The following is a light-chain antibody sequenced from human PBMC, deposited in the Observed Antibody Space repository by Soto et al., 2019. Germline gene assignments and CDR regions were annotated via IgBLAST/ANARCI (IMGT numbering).Light chain of an antibody. CDR3: QKYNSARWT. CDR1: QAISNY. CDR2: ATS. V-gene: IGKV1-27*01. J-gene: IGKJ1*01. Sequence: DIQMTQSPASLSASVGDRVTITCRASQAISNYLAWYQQKPGRVPELLIYATSTLQSGVPSRFSGSGSGTDFTLTISSMQPEDVATYYCQKYNSARWTFGQGTKVDI.